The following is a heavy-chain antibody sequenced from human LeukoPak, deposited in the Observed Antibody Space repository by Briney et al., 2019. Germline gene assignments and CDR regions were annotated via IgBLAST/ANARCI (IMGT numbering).Heavy chain of an antibody. D-gene: IGHD6-13*01. J-gene: IGHJ3*02. CDR1: GFTFSSYA. CDR2: ISYDGSNK. Sequence: GRSLRLSCAASGFTFSSYAMHWVRQAPGKGLEWVAVISYDGSNKYYADSVKGRFTISRDNSKNTLYLQMNSLRAEDTAVYYCARDFVELAGYAFDIWGQGTMVTVSS. V-gene: IGHV3-30-3*01. CDR3: ARDFVELAGYAFDI.